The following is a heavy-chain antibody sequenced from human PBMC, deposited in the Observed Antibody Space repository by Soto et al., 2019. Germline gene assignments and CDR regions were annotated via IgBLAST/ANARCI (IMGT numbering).Heavy chain of an antibody. CDR1: GFTVSSNY. D-gene: IGHD1-1*01. Sequence: HPGGSLRLSCAASGFTVSSNYMSWVRQAPGKGLEWVSVIYSGGSTYYADSVKGRFTISRDNSKNTLYLQMNSLRAEDTAVYYCARDAGRVWNSRPTTAPYFDYWGQGTLVTVSS. V-gene: IGHV3-66*01. J-gene: IGHJ4*02. CDR2: IYSGGST. CDR3: ARDAGRVWNSRPTTAPYFDY.